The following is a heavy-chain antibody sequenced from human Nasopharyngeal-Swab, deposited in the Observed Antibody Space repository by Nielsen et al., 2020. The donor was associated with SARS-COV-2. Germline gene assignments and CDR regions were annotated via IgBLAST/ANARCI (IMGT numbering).Heavy chain of an antibody. D-gene: IGHD3-10*01. J-gene: IGHJ6*02. CDR2: IYSGGST. CDR1: GFTVSSNY. Sequence: GESLKISCAASGFTVSSNYMSWVRQAPGKGLEWVSVIYSGGSTYYADSVKGRFTIARDNSKNTLYLQMNSLRADETAVYYCARIGGEGLLLWPRGYYGMDVWGQGTTVTVSS. V-gene: IGHV3-53*01. CDR3: ARIGGEGLLLWPRGYYGMDV.